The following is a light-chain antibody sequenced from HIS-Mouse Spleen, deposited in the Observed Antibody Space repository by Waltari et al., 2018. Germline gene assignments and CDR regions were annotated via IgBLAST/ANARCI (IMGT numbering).Light chain of an antibody. CDR3: YSTDSSGNHRV. Sequence: SYELTQPPSVSVSPGQTARITCSGDALPKKYAYWYQQKSGQAPGLVIDEDSKRPAGIPERFYGSSSGTMATLTISGAQVEDEADYYCYSTDSSGNHRVFGGGTKLTVL. J-gene: IGLJ2*01. CDR1: ALPKKY. CDR2: EDS. V-gene: IGLV3-10*01.